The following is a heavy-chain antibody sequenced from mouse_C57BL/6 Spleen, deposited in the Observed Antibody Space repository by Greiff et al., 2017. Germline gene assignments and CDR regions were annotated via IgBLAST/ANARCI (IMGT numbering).Heavy chain of an antibody. CDR3: ARYPRRYYYGSEDY. V-gene: IGHV1-55*01. CDR1: GYTFTSYW. D-gene: IGHD1-1*01. Sequence: QVQLQQPGAELVKPGASVKMSCKASGYTFTSYWITWVKQRPGQGLEWIGDIYPGSGSTNYNEKFKSKATLTVDTSSSTAYMQLSSLTSEDSAVYYCARYPRRYYYGSEDYWGQGTTLTVSS. CDR2: IYPGSGST. J-gene: IGHJ2*01.